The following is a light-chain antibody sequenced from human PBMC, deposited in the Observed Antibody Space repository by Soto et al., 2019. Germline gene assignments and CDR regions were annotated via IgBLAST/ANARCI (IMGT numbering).Light chain of an antibody. CDR3: SSYTSSSTLYV. CDR2: EVS. Sequence: QSALTQPASVSGYPGQSITISCTGTSSDVSGYNYVSWYQQHPGKAPKLMIYEVSNRPSGVSNRLSGSKSGNTASLTISGLQAEDEADYYCSSYTSSSTLYVFGTGTKLTVL. J-gene: IGLJ1*01. V-gene: IGLV2-14*01. CDR1: SSDVSGYNY.